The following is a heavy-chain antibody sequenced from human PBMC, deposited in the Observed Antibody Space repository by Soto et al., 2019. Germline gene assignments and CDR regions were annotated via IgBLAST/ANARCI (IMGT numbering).Heavy chain of an antibody. J-gene: IGHJ4*02. CDR3: VRDRGYTGYDLEY. D-gene: IGHD5-12*01. V-gene: IGHV3-30*03. CDR1: GFTFSSYG. CDR2: ISHNGSNI. Sequence: PGGSLRLSCAASGFTFSSYGMHWVRQAPGKGLEWVAVISHNGSNIYYADSVKGRFTISRDNAKNSLYLQMNSLRDEDTAVYYCVRDRGYTGYDLEYWGQGTLVTVSS.